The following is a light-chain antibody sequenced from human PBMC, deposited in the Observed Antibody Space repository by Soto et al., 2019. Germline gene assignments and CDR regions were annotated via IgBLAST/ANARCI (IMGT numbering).Light chain of an antibody. J-gene: IGLJ3*02. Sequence: QLVLTQSPSASASLGASVKLTCTLSSGHSSYAIAWHQQQPEKGPRYLMKLNSDGSHSKGDGIPDRFSASSSGAERYLTISSLQSEDEADYYCQTWGTGIRVFGGGTKVT. CDR2: LNSDGSH. V-gene: IGLV4-69*01. CDR3: QTWGTGIRV. CDR1: SGHSSYA.